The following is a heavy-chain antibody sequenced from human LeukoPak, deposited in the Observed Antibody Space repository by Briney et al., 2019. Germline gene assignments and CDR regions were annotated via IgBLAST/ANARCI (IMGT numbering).Heavy chain of an antibody. CDR3: ARGGAFDGMDV. CDR1: GYTFTSYG. D-gene: IGHD1-26*01. CDR2: IIPIFGTA. Sequence: ASVKVSFTASGYTFTSYGISWVRQAPGQGLEWMGGIIPIFGTANYAQKFQGRVTITADESTSTAYMELSSLRSEDTAVYYCARGGAFDGMDVWGQGTTVTVSS. V-gene: IGHV1-69*13. J-gene: IGHJ6*02.